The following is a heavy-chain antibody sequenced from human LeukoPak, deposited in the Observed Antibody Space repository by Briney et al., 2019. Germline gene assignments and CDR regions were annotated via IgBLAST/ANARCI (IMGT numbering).Heavy chain of an antibody. Sequence: SVKVSCKASGGTFSSYAISWVRQAPGQGLEWMGGIIPIFGTANYAQKFQGRVTITADESTSTAYMELSSLRSEDTAVYYCARPPDIVVVPAAILTHNWFDPWGQGTLVTVSS. CDR3: ARPPDIVVVPAAILTHNWFDP. CDR2: IIPIFGTA. D-gene: IGHD2-2*01. V-gene: IGHV1-69*13. J-gene: IGHJ5*02. CDR1: GGTFSSYA.